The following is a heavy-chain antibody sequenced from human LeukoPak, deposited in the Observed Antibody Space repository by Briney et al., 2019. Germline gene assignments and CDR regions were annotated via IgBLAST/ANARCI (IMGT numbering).Heavy chain of an antibody. Sequence: GGSLRLSCAASGFTFSSYAMHWVRQAPGKGLEWVAVISYDGSNKYYADSVKGRFTISRDNSKNTLYLQMNSLRAEDTAVYYCARGGFDYWGQGTLVTVSS. CDR3: ARGGFDY. CDR2: ISYDGSNK. J-gene: IGHJ4*02. V-gene: IGHV3-30*04. CDR1: GFTFSSYA. D-gene: IGHD1-26*01.